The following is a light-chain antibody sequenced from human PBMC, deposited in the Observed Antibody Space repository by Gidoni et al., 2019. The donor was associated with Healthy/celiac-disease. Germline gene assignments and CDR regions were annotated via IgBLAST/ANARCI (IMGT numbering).Light chain of an antibody. CDR3: QQSYSTPFT. CDR1: QSISSY. CDR2: AAS. V-gene: IGKV1-39*01. Sequence: DIQMTQSPSSLPASVGDRVTITSRASQSISSYLNWYQQKPGKAPKLLIYAASSLQSGVPSRFSGSGSGTDFTLTISSLQPEDFATYYCQQSYSTPFTFXPXTKVDIK. J-gene: IGKJ3*01.